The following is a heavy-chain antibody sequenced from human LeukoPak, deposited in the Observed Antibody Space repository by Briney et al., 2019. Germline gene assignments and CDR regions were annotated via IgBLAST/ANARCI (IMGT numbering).Heavy chain of an antibody. CDR1: GFTFSGFW. Sequence: GGSLRLSCAVSGFTFSGFWMSWSRQAPGKGLEWVASINSDGSEGYYADVVKGRFTISRDNAKNSLYLQINSLRAEDAAVYYCAKQLGYCSDGSCYFPYWGQGTLVTVSS. CDR3: AKQLGYCSDGSCYFPY. D-gene: IGHD2-15*01. CDR2: INSDGSEG. J-gene: IGHJ4*02. V-gene: IGHV3-7*03.